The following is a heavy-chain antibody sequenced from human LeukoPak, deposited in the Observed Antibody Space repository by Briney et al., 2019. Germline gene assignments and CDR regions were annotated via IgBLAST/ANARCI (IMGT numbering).Heavy chain of an antibody. V-gene: IGHV4-39*01. D-gene: IGHD6-13*01. Sequence: SETLSLTCTVSGGSISSSSYHWVWIRQPPGKGLEWIGSIHYTGNTYYNPSLKSRVTISVDTSKNQFSLKLSSVTAADTAVYYCARHLRGEQQLSGFDYWGQGTPVTVSS. CDR2: IHYTGNT. CDR1: GGSISSSSYH. CDR3: ARHLRGEQQLSGFDY. J-gene: IGHJ4*02.